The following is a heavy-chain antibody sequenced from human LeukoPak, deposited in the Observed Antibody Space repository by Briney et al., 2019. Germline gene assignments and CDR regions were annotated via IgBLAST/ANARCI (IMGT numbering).Heavy chain of an antibody. CDR3: ARWLGAYRNHAFDI. J-gene: IGHJ3*02. Sequence: PSETLSLTCTVSDDSITMYYWTWIRQPPGKRLEWIGYLCDSGSTSFNPSLKSRVTISLDTSKNQFSLKLSSVTAADTAVYYCARWLGAYRNHAFDIWGQGTMVIVSS. V-gene: IGHV4-59*08. D-gene: IGHD6-19*01. CDR2: LCDSGST. CDR1: DDSITMYY.